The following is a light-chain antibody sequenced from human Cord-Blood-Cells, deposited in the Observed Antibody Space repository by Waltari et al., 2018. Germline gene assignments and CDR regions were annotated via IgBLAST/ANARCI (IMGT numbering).Light chain of an antibody. CDR2: KAA. V-gene: IGKV1-5*03. CDR3: QQYNSYT. Sequence: DIQMTQSPSTLSASVGDRVTITCLASQSISSWLAWYQQKPGKAPKILIYKAASLESGVPSRFSGSGSGTEFTLTISSLQPDDFATYCCQQYNSYTFGQGTKLEIK. CDR1: QSISSW. J-gene: IGKJ2*01.